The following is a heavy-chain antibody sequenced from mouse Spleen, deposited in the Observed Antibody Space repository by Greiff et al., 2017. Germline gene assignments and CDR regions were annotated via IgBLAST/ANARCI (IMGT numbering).Heavy chain of an antibody. V-gene: IGHV1-63*01. Sequence: QVQLQQSGAELVRPGTSVKMSCKASGYTFTNYWIGWAKQRPGHGLEWIGDIYPGGGYTNYNQKFKGKATLTVDTSSSTAYMQLSSLTSEDSAVYYCARGWLSWFAYWGQGTLVTVSA. J-gene: IGHJ3*01. CDR2: IYPGGGYT. CDR1: GYTFTNYW. D-gene: IGHD2-3*01. CDR3: ARGWLSWFAY.